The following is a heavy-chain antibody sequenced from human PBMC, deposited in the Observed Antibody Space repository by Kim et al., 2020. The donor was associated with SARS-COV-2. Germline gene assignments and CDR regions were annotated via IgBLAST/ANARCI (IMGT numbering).Heavy chain of an antibody. CDR2: ISYDGNSK. CDR3: AKEGGFGELFFDH. CDR1: GFIFSSYG. V-gene: IGHV3-30*18. D-gene: IGHD3-10*01. Sequence: GGSLRLSCAASGFIFSSYGMHWVRQAPGKGLEWVAVISYDGNSKSYADSVKGRFTISRDNSKNTVYLQMNSLRAEDTAVYFCAKEGGFGELFFDHWGQGTLVTVSS. J-gene: IGHJ4*02.